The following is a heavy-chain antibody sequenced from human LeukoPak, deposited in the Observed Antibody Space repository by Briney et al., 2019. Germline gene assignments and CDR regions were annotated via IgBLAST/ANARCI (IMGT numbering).Heavy chain of an antibody. CDR3: ARHAYYDFWSASY. V-gene: IGHV4-34*01. CDR2: INHSGST. Sequence: PSETLSLTCAVYGGSFSGYYWSWIRQPPGKGLEWIGEINHSGSTNYNPSLKSRVTISVDTSKNQFSLKLSSVTAADTAVYYCARHAYYDFWSASYWGQGTLVTVSS. J-gene: IGHJ4*02. CDR1: GGSFSGYY. D-gene: IGHD3-3*01.